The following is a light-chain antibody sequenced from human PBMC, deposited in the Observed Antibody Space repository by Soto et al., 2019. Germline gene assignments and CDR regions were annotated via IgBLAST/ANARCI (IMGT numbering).Light chain of an antibody. Sequence: DIVMTQSQTTLPVSPGERATLSCRSSQSVSSNLAWYHQEPGQAPRFLIYGASTRATGIPARFSGSGSGTEFTLTISSLQSEDFAVYYCQQYDNWPLTFGGGTKVDI. CDR2: GAS. CDR3: QQYDNWPLT. V-gene: IGKV3-15*01. J-gene: IGKJ4*01. CDR1: QSVSSN.